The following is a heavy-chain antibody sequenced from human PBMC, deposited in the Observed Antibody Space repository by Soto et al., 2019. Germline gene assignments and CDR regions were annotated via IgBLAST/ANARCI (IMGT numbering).Heavy chain of an antibody. CDR2: ISSRSSYI. CDR1: GFTFSSYS. V-gene: IGHV3-21*01. J-gene: IGHJ3*02. Sequence: GGSLRLSCAASGFTFSSYSMNWVRQAPGKGLEWVSSISSRSSYIYYADSVKGRFTISRDNAKNSLYLQMNSLRAEDTAVYYCARDGPDKRRLGAFDIWGQGTMVTVSS. D-gene: IGHD3-22*01. CDR3: ARDGPDKRRLGAFDI.